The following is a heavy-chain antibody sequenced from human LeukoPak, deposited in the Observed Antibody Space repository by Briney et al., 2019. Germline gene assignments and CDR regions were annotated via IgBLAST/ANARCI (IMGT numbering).Heavy chain of an antibody. CDR1: GYTFTSYY. J-gene: IGHJ4*02. D-gene: IGHD6-13*01. CDR2: INPSGGST. CDR3: TARAEAAAGTDY. Sequence: ASVKVSCKASGYTFTSYYMHWVRQAPGQGLEWMGIINPSGGSTSYAQKFQGRVTVTRDTSTSTVYMELSSLRSEDTAVYYCTARAEAAAGTDYWGQGTLVTVSS. V-gene: IGHV1-46*01.